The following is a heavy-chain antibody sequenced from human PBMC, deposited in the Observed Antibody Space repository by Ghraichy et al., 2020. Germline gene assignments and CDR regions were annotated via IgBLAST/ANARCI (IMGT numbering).Heavy chain of an antibody. CDR1: GGSISNYY. CDR2: SYYSGST. V-gene: IGHV4-59*01. Sequence: SETLSLTCTVSGGSISNYYWSWTRQPPGKGLEWIGYSYYSGSTHYNPSLKSRVTISVDTSKNQFSLKLSSVTAADTALYYCASTRCYTFDYWGQETLVTVS. D-gene: IGHD2-8*01. J-gene: IGHJ4*02. CDR3: ASTRCYTFDY.